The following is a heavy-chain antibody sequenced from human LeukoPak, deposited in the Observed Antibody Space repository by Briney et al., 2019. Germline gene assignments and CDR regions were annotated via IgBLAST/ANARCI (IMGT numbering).Heavy chain of an antibody. CDR2: IVPFLALT. CDR3: ARLRHPDAFDI. V-gene: IGHV1-69*02. D-gene: IGHD4-17*01. CDR1: GGTFASYT. J-gene: IGHJ3*02. Sequence: GASVKVSCKTSGGTFASYTINWVRQAPGQGLEWMGRIVPFLALTNYTQKFQGRVTFTADKSTNTAYMELSSLRSEDTAVYYCARLRHPDAFDIWGQGTMVTVSS.